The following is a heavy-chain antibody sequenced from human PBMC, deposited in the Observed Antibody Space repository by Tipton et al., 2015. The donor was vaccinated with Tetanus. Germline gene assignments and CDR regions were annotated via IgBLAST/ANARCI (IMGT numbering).Heavy chain of an antibody. Sequence: QLVQSGGEVKKPGESLKISCKGSGYIFNNYWIGWVRQKPGKGLEWMGIIYPGDSDTRYSPSFRGQVTISVDKSINTAYLQWSSLKASDTSMFYCARAHCTDGVCNFDFGGQGALVTVAS. CDR1: GYIFNNYW. CDR2: IYPGDSDT. J-gene: IGHJ4*02. CDR3: ARAHCTDGVCNFDF. D-gene: IGHD2-8*01. V-gene: IGHV5-51*01.